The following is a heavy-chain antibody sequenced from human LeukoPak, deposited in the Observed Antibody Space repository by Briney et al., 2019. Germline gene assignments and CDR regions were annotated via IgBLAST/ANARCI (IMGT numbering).Heavy chain of an antibody. J-gene: IGHJ5*02. V-gene: IGHV5-51*01. D-gene: IGHD2-15*01. CDR2: IYPGDSDT. Sequence: GESLKISCKGSGYSFTSSWIGWVRQMPGKGLEWMGIIYPGDSDTRYSPSFQGQVTISADKSISTAYLQWSSLKASDTAMYYCAREHCSGGTCYKWFGPWGQGTLVTVSS. CDR3: AREHCSGGTCYKWFGP. CDR1: GYSFTSSW.